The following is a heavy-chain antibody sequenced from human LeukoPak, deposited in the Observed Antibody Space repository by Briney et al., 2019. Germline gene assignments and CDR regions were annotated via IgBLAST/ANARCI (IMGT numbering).Heavy chain of an antibody. CDR3: ARSAGIADTIVLGY. Sequence: GGSLRLSCAASGFTVSRNYMSWVRQAPGKGLEWVLIIYSGGSTYYADSVKGRFTISRDNSKNTLYLQMNSLRAEDTAVYYCARSAGIADTIVLGYWGQGTLVTVSS. V-gene: IGHV3-66*01. CDR1: GFTVSRNY. D-gene: IGHD5-12*01. J-gene: IGHJ4*02. CDR2: IYSGGST.